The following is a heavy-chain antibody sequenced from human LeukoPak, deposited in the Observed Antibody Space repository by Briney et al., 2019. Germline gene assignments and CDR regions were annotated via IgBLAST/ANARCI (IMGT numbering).Heavy chain of an antibody. D-gene: IGHD2-21*02. V-gene: IGHV3-21*01. J-gene: IGHJ4*01. Sequence: PVGSLRLSCAASGFTFRSYEMNWVRQAPGKGLEWVSSIAGSSGYISYADSVKGRFTISRDNAKKSLYLQMTSLTAEDTAVYYCARDRGAYCGGDCYLGFDYWGRGTLVTVSS. CDR2: IAGSSGYI. CDR1: GFTFRSYE. CDR3: ARDRGAYCGGDCYLGFDY.